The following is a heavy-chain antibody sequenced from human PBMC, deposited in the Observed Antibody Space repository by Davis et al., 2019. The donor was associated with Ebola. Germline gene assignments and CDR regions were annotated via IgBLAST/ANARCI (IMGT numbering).Heavy chain of an antibody. CDR3: ARLRDYDSSGYYVVLDY. Sequence: PSETLSLTCPVSGGSISSGDYYWGWIRQPPGKGLEWIGYIHYSGSTYYNPSPKSRVTISVDTSKNQFSLKLSSVTAADTAVYYCARLRDYDSSGYYVVLDYWGQGTLVTVSS. D-gene: IGHD3-22*01. V-gene: IGHV4-30-4*01. CDR1: GGSISSGDYY. J-gene: IGHJ4*02. CDR2: IHYSGST.